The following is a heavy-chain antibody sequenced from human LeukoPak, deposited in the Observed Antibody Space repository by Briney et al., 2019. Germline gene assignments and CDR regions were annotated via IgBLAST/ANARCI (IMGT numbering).Heavy chain of an antibody. Sequence: PGGSLRLSCAASGFTFSSYWMHWVRQAPGKGLEWVSAISGSGGSTYYADSVKGRFTISRDNSKNTLYLQMNSLRAEDTAVYYCAKVGYCSGGSCYGWRRPNFDYWGQGTLVTVSS. CDR1: GFTFSSYW. V-gene: IGHV3-23*01. D-gene: IGHD2-15*01. CDR3: AKVGYCSGGSCYGWRRPNFDY. CDR2: ISGSGGST. J-gene: IGHJ4*02.